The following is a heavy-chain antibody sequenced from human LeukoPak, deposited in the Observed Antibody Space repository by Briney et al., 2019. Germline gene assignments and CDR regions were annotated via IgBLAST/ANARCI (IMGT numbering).Heavy chain of an antibody. CDR2: IIPMFGTP. J-gene: IGHJ5*02. CDR1: GGSFSNNT. V-gene: IGHV1-69*06. D-gene: IGHD6-13*01. CDR3: ARHDSDSSSLPYNWFDP. Sequence: SVKVSCKASGGSFSNNTISWVRLAPGQGLEWMGGIIPMFGTPNYAQKFQGRVTITADKSTRTAYMELSSLRSEDTAVYYCARHDSDSSSLPYNWFDPWGQGTLVTVSS.